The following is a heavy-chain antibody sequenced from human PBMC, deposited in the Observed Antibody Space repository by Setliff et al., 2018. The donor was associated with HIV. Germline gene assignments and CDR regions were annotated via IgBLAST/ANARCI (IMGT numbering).Heavy chain of an antibody. J-gene: IGHJ6*02. CDR2: IDPNSGGT. CDR3: ARVRGHCTGGGCYSDYYGMDV. Sequence: ASVKVSCKASGYTFSDYYMHWVRQAPGQGLEWMGWIDPNSGGTKSAQKFQGRVTMTWDTSISTYYMEVTRLKSDDTAVYYCARVRGHCTGGGCYSDYYGMDVWGQGTTVTVSS. D-gene: IGHD2-8*02. CDR1: GYTFSDYY. V-gene: IGHV1-2*02.